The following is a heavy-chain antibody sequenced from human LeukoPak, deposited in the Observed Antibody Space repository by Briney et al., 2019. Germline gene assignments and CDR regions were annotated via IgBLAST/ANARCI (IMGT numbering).Heavy chain of an antibody. V-gene: IGHV4-39*07. D-gene: IGHD6-13*01. CDR3: VRIAAADTYYYYMDV. CDR1: GDSISSSNSY. CDR2: IYYSGNT. Sequence: SETLSLTCTVSGDSISSSNSYWGWIRQPPGKGLEWIGSIYYSGNTYYNASLKSRVTISVGTSKNQFSLKLSSVTAADTAVYYCVRIAAADTYYYYMDVWGKGTTVTVSS. J-gene: IGHJ6*03.